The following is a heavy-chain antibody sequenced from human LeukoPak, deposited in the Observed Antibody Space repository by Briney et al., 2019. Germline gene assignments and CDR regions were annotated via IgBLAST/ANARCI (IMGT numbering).Heavy chain of an antibody. Sequence: SETLSLTCTVSGGSISSYYWSWIRQPAGKGLEWIGRIYTSGSTNYNPSLKSRVTISVDTSKNQFSLKLSSVTAADTAVYYCARRSVVVPAAMRSSWFDPWGQGTLVTVSS. CDR1: GGSISSYY. CDR2: IYTSGST. J-gene: IGHJ5*02. V-gene: IGHV4-4*07. CDR3: ARRSVVVPAAMRSSWFDP. D-gene: IGHD2-2*01.